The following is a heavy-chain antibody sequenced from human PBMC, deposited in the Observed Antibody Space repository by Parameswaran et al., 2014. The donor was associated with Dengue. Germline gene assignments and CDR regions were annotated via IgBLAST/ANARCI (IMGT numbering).Heavy chain of an antibody. D-gene: IGHD3-10*02. V-gene: IGHV3-11*01. Sequence: VRQDARKGAGWVSYISSSGSTIYYADSVKGRFTISRDNAKNSLYLQMNSLRAEDTAVYYCARCSTDYYYYYYMDVWGKGTTVTVSS. CDR2: ISSSGSTI. CDR3: ARCSTDYYYYYYMDV. J-gene: IGHJ6*03.